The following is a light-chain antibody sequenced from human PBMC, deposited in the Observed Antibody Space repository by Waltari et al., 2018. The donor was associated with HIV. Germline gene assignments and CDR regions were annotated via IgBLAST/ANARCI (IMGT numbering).Light chain of an antibody. CDR3: HTWGPGIQV. J-gene: IGLJ2*01. CDR2: VTSGGSH. Sequence: QVVLTQSPSASASLGASVKLTCTLSSGHTNYAIAWHQQQPGKGHRYLMKVTSGGSHIKGDGIPDRFSGSSSGAERYLTISSLQSDDEADYYCHTWGPGIQVFGGGTKLTVL. V-gene: IGLV4-69*01. CDR1: SGHTNYA.